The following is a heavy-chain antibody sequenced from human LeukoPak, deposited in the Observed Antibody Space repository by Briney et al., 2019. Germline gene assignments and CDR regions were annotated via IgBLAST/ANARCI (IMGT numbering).Heavy chain of an antibody. J-gene: IGHJ4*02. CDR3: ARHQTGDVDY. CDR1: GYDINSGFY. Sequence: SETLSLTCTVSGYDINSGFYWGWIRQSPRKGLEWIANIYRNGRTYHNPSLQSRVTISVDVSKNQFSLKLTSVTAADTAMYFCARHQTGDVDYWGQGILVTVSS. CDR2: IYRNGRT. D-gene: IGHD2-2*01. V-gene: IGHV4-38-2*02.